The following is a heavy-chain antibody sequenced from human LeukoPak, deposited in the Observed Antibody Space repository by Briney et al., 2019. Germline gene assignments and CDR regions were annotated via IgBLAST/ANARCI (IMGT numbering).Heavy chain of an antibody. CDR1: GFTFSSFA. V-gene: IGHV3-23*01. J-gene: IGHJ4*02. CDR2: FDGNGPNT. CDR3: AKGGNPDY. Sequence: PGGSLRLSCAASGFTFSSFAMTWVRQAPGKGLEWVSGFDGNGPNTYYADSVKGRFTISRDNSKNTLFLQMNSLRAEDTAVYYCAKGGNPDYWGQGTLVTVSS.